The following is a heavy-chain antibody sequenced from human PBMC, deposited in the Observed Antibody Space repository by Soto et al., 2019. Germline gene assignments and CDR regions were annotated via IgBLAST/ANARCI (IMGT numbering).Heavy chain of an antibody. CDR3: AKDRMGASGWFDP. CDR2: VSGNGGNT. Sequence: EGSLRLSXVASGFSFSSYTMNWVRQAPGKGLEWVSGVSGNGGNTYYADSVKGRFSISRDNSKNTLYLQLNSLRAEDTAIYYCAKDRMGASGWFDPWGQGTPVTVSS. V-gene: IGHV3-23*01. CDR1: GFSFSSYT. D-gene: IGHD1-26*01. J-gene: IGHJ5*02.